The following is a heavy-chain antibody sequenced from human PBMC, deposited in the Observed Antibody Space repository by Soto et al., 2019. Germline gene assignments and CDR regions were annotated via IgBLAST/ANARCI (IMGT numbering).Heavy chain of an antibody. CDR3: ARDGEGYSYVQPFDY. CDR1: GFTFSSYA. V-gene: IGHV3-30-3*01. CDR2: ISYDGSNK. D-gene: IGHD5-18*01. Sequence: GGSLRLSCAASGFTFSSYAMHWVRQAPGKGLEWVAVISYDGSNKYYADSVKGRFTISRDNSKNTLYLQMNSLRAEDTAVYYCARDGEGYSYVQPFDYWAREPWSPSPQ. J-gene: IGHJ4*02.